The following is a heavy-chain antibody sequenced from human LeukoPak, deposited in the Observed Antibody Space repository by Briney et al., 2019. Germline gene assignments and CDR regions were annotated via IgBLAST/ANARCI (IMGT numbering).Heavy chain of an antibody. V-gene: IGHV1-2*02. CDR2: INPNSGGT. D-gene: IGHD3-3*01. CDR1: GYTFTGYY. CDR3: ARDPVLRFLEWSPATGYGMDV. Sequence: GASVKVSCKASGYTFTGYYMHWVRQAPGQGLEWMGWINPNSGGTNYAQKFQGRVTMTRDTSISTAYMELSRLRSDDTAVYYCARDPVLRFLEWSPATGYGMDVWGQGTTVTVSS. J-gene: IGHJ6*02.